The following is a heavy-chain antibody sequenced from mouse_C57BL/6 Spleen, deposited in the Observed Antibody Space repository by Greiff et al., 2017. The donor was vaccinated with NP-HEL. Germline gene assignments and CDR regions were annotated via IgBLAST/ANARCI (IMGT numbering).Heavy chain of an antibody. CDR2: ISSGGSYT. Sequence: EVQVVESGGDLVKPGGSLKLSCAASGFTFSSYGMSWVRQTPDKRLEWVATISSGGSYTYYPDSVKGRFTISRDNAKNTLYLQMSSLKSEDTAMYYCAPLSAYWGQGTLVTVSA. J-gene: IGHJ3*01. V-gene: IGHV5-6*01. CDR3: APLSAY. D-gene: IGHD6-1*01. CDR1: GFTFSSYG.